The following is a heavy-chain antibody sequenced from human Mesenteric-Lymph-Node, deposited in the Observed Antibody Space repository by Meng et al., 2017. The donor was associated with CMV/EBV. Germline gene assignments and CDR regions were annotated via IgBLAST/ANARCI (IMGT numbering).Heavy chain of an antibody. D-gene: IGHD2-21*01. J-gene: IGHJ4*02. CDR3: AKDSAGWIADY. Sequence: GESLKISCAASGFTFSDYYMSWIRQAPGKGLEWVSYISSSGSTIYYADSVKGRFTISRDNSKNTLHLQMNSLRTEDTALYYCAKDSAGWIADYWGQGTLVTVSS. CDR1: GFTFSDYY. CDR2: ISSSGSTI. V-gene: IGHV3-11*04.